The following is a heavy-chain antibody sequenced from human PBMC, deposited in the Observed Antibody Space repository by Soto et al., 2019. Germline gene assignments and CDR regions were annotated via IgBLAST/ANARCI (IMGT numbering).Heavy chain of an antibody. D-gene: IGHD3-10*01. Sequence: QVQLVQSGAAVKEPGDSVRVSCEASGYTFTAYYIHWVRQAPGQGLEWMGWINPKFGDTTYAQDFQGRLTLTRDISISTVYMDLSRLTSDDTAIYYCARNMDYYYGPGSGNGHGVWGQGTTVNVFS. J-gene: IGHJ6*02. V-gene: IGHV1-2*02. CDR3: ARNMDYYYGPGSGNGHGV. CDR1: GYTFTAYY. CDR2: INPKFGDT.